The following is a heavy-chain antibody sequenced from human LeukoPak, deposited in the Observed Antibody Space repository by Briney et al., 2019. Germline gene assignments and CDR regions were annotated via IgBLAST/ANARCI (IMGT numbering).Heavy chain of an antibody. V-gene: IGHV4-39*01. Sequence: KPPETLSLTCTVSGGSISSSSYYWGWIRQPPGKWLEWIGSIYYSGSTYYNPSLKSRVTISVDTSKNQFSLRLSSVTAADTAVYYCARSGTGYDYEGYFDYWGQGTLVNVSS. CDR3: ARSGTGYDYEGYFDY. J-gene: IGHJ4*02. D-gene: IGHD5-12*01. CDR2: IYYSGST. CDR1: GGSISSSSYY.